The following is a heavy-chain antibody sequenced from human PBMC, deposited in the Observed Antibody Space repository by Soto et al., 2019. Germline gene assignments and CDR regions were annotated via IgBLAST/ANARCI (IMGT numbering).Heavy chain of an antibody. CDR2: ISGSGGST. CDR3: AKDRRPYYGGDCSPPEVYGMDV. CDR1: GFTFSRYA. Sequence: EVQLLESGGGLVQPGGSLRLSCAASGFTFSRYAMSWVRQAPGKGLEWVSAISGSGGSTYYADSVKGRFTISRDNSKNTLYLQMNSLRAEDTAVYYCAKDRRPYYGGDCSPPEVYGMDVWGQGTTVTVSS. J-gene: IGHJ6*02. D-gene: IGHD2-21*02. V-gene: IGHV3-23*01.